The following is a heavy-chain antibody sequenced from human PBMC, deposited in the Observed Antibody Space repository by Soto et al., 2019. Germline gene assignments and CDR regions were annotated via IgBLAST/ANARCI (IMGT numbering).Heavy chain of an antibody. J-gene: IGHJ6*02. CDR2: ISSSGSTI. Sequence: PVGSLRLSYAASGFTFSDYYMSWIRQAPGKGLEWVSYISSSGSTIYYADSVKGRFTISRDNAKNSLYLQMNSLRAEDTAVYYCARVLYSGYDLAGMDVWGQGTTVTVSS. CDR3: ARVLYSGYDLAGMDV. D-gene: IGHD5-12*01. CDR1: GFTFSDYY. V-gene: IGHV3-11*01.